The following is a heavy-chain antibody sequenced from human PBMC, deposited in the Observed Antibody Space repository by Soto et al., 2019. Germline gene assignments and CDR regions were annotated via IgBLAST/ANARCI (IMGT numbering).Heavy chain of an antibody. CDR3: ARGGGCSSTSCYARYFDY. J-gene: IGHJ4*02. CDR1: GGSFSGYY. V-gene: IGHV4-34*01. CDR2: INHSGST. Sequence: SETLSLTCAVYGGSFSGYYWSWIRQPPGKGLEWIGEINHSGSTNYNPSLKSRVTISVDTSKNQFSLKLSSVTAADTAVYYCARGGGCSSTSCYARYFDYWGQGTLVTVSS. D-gene: IGHD2-2*01.